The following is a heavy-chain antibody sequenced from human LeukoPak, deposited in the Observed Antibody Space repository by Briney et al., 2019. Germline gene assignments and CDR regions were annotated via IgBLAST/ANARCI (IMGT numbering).Heavy chain of an antibody. Sequence: GGSLRLSCAASGFTFSSYAMSWVRQAPGKGLEWVLTISGSGGDTYYADSVKGRFTISRDNSKNTLYLQMSSLRAEDTAVYYCAKDPNGDHAGAFDFWGQGTMVTVSS. CDR2: ISGSGGDT. V-gene: IGHV3-23*01. J-gene: IGHJ3*01. D-gene: IGHD4-17*01. CDR1: GFTFSSYA. CDR3: AKDPNGDHAGAFDF.